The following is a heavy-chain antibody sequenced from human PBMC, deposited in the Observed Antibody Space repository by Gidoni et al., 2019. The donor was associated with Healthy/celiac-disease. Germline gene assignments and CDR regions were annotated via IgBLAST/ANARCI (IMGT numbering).Heavy chain of an antibody. CDR3: AREGNGGNAGSLDY. D-gene: IGHD2-15*01. Sequence: QVQLQESGPGLVKPSETLSLPCTVSGGSISSYYWSWIRQPPGKGLEWIGYIYYSGSTNYNPSLKSRVTISVDTSKNQFSLKLSSVTAADTAVYYCAREGNGGNAGSLDYWGQGTLVTVSS. J-gene: IGHJ4*02. CDR1: GGSISSYY. CDR2: IYYSGST. V-gene: IGHV4-59*01.